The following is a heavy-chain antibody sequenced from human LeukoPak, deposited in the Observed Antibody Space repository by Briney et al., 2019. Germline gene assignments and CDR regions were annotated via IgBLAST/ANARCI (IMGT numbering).Heavy chain of an antibody. J-gene: IGHJ3*02. V-gene: IGHV4-30-2*01. CDR2: IYHSGIT. CDR3: ARAPWGYSSTSLDAFDI. Sequence: PSETLSLTCTVSGGSISSGGYYWSWIRQPPGKGLEWIGYIYHSGITYYIPSLKSRVSISIDKSKNQFSLKLRSVTVADTAIYYCARAPWGYSSTSLDAFDIRGQGTTVTVSS. D-gene: IGHD6-13*01. CDR1: GGSISSGGYY.